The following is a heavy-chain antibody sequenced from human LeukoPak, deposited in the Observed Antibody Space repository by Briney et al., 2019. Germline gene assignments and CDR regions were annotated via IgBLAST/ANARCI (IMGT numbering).Heavy chain of an antibody. J-gene: IGHJ4*02. Sequence: PGRSLRLSCAASGFTFGDYAMSWVRQAPGKGLEWVSSISGSSSYIYYADSVKGRFTISRDNAKNSLYLQMNSLRADDTAVYYCARVPGDYWGQGTLVTVSS. V-gene: IGHV3-21*01. D-gene: IGHD3-10*01. CDR1: GFTFGDYA. CDR2: ISGSSSYI. CDR3: ARVPGDY.